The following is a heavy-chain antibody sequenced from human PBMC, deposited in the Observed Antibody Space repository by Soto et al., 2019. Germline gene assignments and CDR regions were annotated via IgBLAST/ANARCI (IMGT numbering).Heavy chain of an antibody. J-gene: IGHJ6*02. CDR1: GCSFTSYW. V-gene: IGHV5-51*01. Sequence: PGESLKISCKGSGCSFTSYWIGWVRQMPGKGLEWMGIIYPGDSDTRYSPSFQGQVTISADKSISTAYLQWSSLKASDTAMYYCARHGGETDFGVVINYYYYGMDVWGQGTTVTVSS. CDR2: IYPGDSDT. D-gene: IGHD3-3*01. CDR3: ARHGGETDFGVVINYYYYGMDV.